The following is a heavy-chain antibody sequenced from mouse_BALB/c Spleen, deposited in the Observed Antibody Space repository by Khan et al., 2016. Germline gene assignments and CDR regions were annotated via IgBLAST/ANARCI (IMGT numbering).Heavy chain of an antibody. D-gene: IGHD1-2*01. Sequence: EVQLQESGPGLVKPSQSLSLTCTVTGYSITSDYAWNWIRQFPGNKLEWMGYIRYSGSTTYNPSLKSRISITREPSKTQLVLPLYSVTTEDTATYCCTRSPTATRYFDVWGAGTTVTVSS. J-gene: IGHJ1*01. CDR1: GYSITSDYA. CDR2: IRYSGST. V-gene: IGHV3-2*02. CDR3: TRSPTATRYFDV.